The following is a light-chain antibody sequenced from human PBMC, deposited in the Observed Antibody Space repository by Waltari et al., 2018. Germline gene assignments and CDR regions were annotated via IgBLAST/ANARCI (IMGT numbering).Light chain of an antibody. V-gene: IGKV3-20*01. CDR2: GAS. J-gene: IGKJ1*01. Sequence: EIVLTQSPGTLSLSPGERATLSCRASQSVTGSYLAWYQQKPGQAPKLLISGASTRATGIPDRFSGSGSGTDFTLTITRLEPEDFALYYCQHYGAFGQGTKVEIK. CDR3: QHYGA. CDR1: QSVTGSY.